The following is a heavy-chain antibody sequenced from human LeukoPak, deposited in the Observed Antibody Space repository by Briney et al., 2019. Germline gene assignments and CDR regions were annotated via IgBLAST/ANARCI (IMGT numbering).Heavy chain of an antibody. CDR3: AKGGYCSSTSCPADY. CDR2: ISGNGGNT. D-gene: IGHD2-2*01. Sequence: GGSLRLSCAASGFTFSGYAMSWVRQAPGMGLEWVSVISGNGGNTHYADSVKGRFTISRDNSKNTLYLQMSSLRADDMAVYYCAKGGYCSSTSCPADYWGQGTLVTVSS. J-gene: IGHJ4*02. V-gene: IGHV3-23*01. CDR1: GFTFSGYA.